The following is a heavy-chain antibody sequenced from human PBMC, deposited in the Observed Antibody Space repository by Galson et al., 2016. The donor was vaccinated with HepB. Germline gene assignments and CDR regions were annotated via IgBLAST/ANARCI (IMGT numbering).Heavy chain of an antibody. J-gene: IGHJ6*02. CDR2: TFSNDEK. CDR3: ARIEEIKLLKYYYYGLDV. CDR1: GFSLSNARMG. Sequence: PALVKPTQTLTLTCTVSGFSLSNARMGVSWIRQPPGKALEWLAHTFSNDEKSYSISLKSRLSISKDTSKSQVVLTMTNMDPVDTATYYCARIEEIKLLKYYYYGLDVWGQGTTVTVSS. V-gene: IGHV2-26*01.